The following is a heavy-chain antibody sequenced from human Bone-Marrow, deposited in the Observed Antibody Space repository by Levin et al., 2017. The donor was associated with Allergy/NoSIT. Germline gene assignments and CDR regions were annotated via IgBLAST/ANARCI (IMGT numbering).Heavy chain of an antibody. V-gene: IGHV2-26*01. D-gene: IGHD1-20*01. CDR1: GFSLTDARVG. CDR2: ILSNDQQ. CDR3: ARTRLTGARVFDY. J-gene: IGHJ4*02. Sequence: VSGPTLVKPTETLTLSCAVSGFSLTDARVGVSWIRQPPGEALEWLALILSNDQQSYVTSLRTRLTISKDTSKSQVVLTMTNMGPADTATYYCARTRLTGARVFDYWGQGSLVTVSS.